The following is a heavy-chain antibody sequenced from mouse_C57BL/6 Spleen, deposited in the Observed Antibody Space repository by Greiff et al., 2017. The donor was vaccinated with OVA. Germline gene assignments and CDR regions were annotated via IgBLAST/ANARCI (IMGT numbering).Heavy chain of an antibody. CDR3: ARDHYYGSSHWYFDV. CDR2: INPGSGGT. V-gene: IGHV1-54*01. Sequence: VQRVESGAELVRPGTSVKVSCKASGYAFTNYLIEWVKQRPGQGLEWIGVINPGSGGTNYNEKFKGKATLTADKSSSTAYMQLSSLTSEDSAVYFCARDHYYGSSHWYFDVWGTGTTVTVSS. J-gene: IGHJ1*03. D-gene: IGHD1-1*01. CDR1: GYAFTNYL.